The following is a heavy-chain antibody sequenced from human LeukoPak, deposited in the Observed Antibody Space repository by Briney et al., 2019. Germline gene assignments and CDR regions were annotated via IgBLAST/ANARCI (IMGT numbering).Heavy chain of an antibody. D-gene: IGHD2-2*02. V-gene: IGHV3-21*01. CDR3: ARDPSLEYQLLYPIDY. Sequence: GGSLRLSCAASGFTFSSYSMNWVRQAPGKGLEWVSSISSSSSYIYYADSVKGRFTISGDNAKNSLYLQMNSLRAEDTAVYYCARDPSLEYQLLYPIDYWGQGTLVTVSS. CDR2: ISSSSSYI. J-gene: IGHJ4*02. CDR1: GFTFSSYS.